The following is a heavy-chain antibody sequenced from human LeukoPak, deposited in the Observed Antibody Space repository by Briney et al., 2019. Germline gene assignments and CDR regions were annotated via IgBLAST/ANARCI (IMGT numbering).Heavy chain of an antibody. J-gene: IGHJ4*02. CDR1: GFTFSSYA. CDR2: ISGSGGST. D-gene: IGHD3-3*01. Sequence: PGGSLRLSCAASGFTFSSYAMSWVRQAPGKGLEWVSAISGSGGSTYYADSVKGRFTISRDNSKNTLYLQMNSLRAEDTAVYYCAKDASSFWSGYQPHFDYWGQGTLVTVSS. CDR3: AKDASSFWSGYQPHFDY. V-gene: IGHV3-23*01.